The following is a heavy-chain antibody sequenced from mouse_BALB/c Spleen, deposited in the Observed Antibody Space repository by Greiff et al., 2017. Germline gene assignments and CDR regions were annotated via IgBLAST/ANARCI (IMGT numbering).Heavy chain of an antibody. J-gene: IGHJ4*01. D-gene: IGHD2-14*01. Sequence: EVMLVESGGGLVKPGGSLKLSCAASGFTFSSYAMSWVRQTPEKRLEWVASISSGGSTYYPDSVKGRFTISRDNARNILYLQMSSLRSEDTAMYYCARGDYRYDYAMDYWGQGTSVTVSS. CDR3: ARGDYRYDYAMDY. CDR1: GFTFSSYA. V-gene: IGHV5-6-5*01. CDR2: ISSGGST.